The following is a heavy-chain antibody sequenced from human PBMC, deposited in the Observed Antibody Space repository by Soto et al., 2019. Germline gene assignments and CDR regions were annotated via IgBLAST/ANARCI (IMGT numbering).Heavy chain of an antibody. CDR1: GCTFSHYA. CDR3: ARSAPYYPLDY. D-gene: IGHD3-22*01. Sequence: PGEALRLWSAASGCTFSHYAMHWVRQAPGKGLEWVVVISFDGTDKYNADSVKGRFTISRDNSKNTLYLQINSLRPDDTAVYYCARSAPYYPLDYRCQGT. V-gene: IGHV3-30-3*01. CDR2: ISFDGTDK. J-gene: IGHJ4*02.